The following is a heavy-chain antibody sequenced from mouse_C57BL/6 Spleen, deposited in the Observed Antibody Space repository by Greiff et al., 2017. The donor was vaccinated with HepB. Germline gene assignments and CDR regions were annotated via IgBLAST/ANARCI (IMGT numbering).Heavy chain of an antibody. D-gene: IGHD1-1*01. Sequence: DVKLVESEGGLVQPGSSMKLSCTASGFTFSDYYMAWVRQVPEKGLEWVANINYDGSSTYYLDSLTSRFIISRDNAKNILYLQMSSLKSEDTATYYCARDDGSSYWYFDVWGTGTTVTVSS. J-gene: IGHJ1*03. V-gene: IGHV5-16*01. CDR1: GFTFSDYY. CDR2: INYDGSST. CDR3: ARDDGSSYWYFDV.